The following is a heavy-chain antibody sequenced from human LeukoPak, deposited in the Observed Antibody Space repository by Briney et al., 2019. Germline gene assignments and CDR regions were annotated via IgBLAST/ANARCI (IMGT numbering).Heavy chain of an antibody. CDR1: GFTFSGYA. CDR2: ISGSGGST. Sequence: GGSLRLSCAASGFTFSGYAMSWVRQAPGKGLEWVSAISGSGGSTYYADSVKGWFTISRDNSKNTLYLQMNSLRAEDTAVYYCAKDSPPGYSSGWYWFDPWGQGTLVTVSS. D-gene: IGHD6-19*01. V-gene: IGHV3-23*01. J-gene: IGHJ5*02. CDR3: AKDSPPGYSSGWYWFDP.